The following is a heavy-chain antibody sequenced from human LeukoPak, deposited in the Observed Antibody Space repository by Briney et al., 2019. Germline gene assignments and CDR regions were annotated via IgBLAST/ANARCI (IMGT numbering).Heavy chain of an antibody. D-gene: IGHD2-2*01. CDR2: ISWDSANI. CDR3: ARDFCTGCNYYFYGMDV. CDR1: GFALDDYV. Sequence: GRSLRLSCTASGFALDDYVMHWVRQTPGGGLEWVSGISWDSANIGYADSVKGRFTISRDNDKNSQYLQMNSLTTEDTALYYCARDFCTGCNYYFYGMDVWGRGTTVTVSS. V-gene: IGHV3-9*01. J-gene: IGHJ6*02.